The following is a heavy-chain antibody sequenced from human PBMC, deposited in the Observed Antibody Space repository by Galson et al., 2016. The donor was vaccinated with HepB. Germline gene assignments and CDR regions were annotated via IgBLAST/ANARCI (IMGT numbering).Heavy chain of an antibody. D-gene: IGHD2/OR15-2a*01. V-gene: IGHV3-30*18. CDR1: GFTFSQRG. Sequence: SLRLSCAASGFTFSQRGMHWVRQAPGKGLEWVAADSMDGRRKFYADSVKGRFTISRDNSNNMLLVQMSSLGVDDTAVYDCAKRHEYCPPVGCSVDSWGQGTLGSVSS. CDR3: AKRHEYCPPVGCSVDS. J-gene: IGHJ4*02. CDR2: DSMDGRRK.